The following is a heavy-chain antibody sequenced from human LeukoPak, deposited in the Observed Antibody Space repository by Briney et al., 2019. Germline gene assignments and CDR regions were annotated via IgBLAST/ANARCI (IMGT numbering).Heavy chain of an antibody. V-gene: IGHV3-33*01. CDR2: LWYDGSNK. CDR3: ARDALLWFGEGYYYYGMDV. Sequence: GGSLRLSCAASGFTFSSYGMHWVRQAPGKGLEWVAVLWYDGSNKYYADSVKGRFTISRDNSKNTLYLQMNSLRAEDTAVYYCARDALLWFGEGYYYYGMDVWGKGTTVTVSS. D-gene: IGHD3-10*01. J-gene: IGHJ6*04. CDR1: GFTFSSYG.